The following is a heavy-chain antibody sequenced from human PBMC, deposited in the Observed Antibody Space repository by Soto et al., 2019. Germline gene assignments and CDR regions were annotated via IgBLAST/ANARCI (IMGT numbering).Heavy chain of an antibody. CDR3: ASYKGSPTRSLDP. J-gene: IGHJ5*02. Sequence: ASVKVSCKASGYSFSSYGITWVRQAPGQGLEWMGWISAYNGNTNYAQKLQGRVTMTTDTSTSTAYMELRSLRSDDTAVYYCASYKGSPTRSLDPWGQGTLVTVSS. V-gene: IGHV1-18*01. CDR2: ISAYNGNT. D-gene: IGHD1-20*01. CDR1: GYSFSSYG.